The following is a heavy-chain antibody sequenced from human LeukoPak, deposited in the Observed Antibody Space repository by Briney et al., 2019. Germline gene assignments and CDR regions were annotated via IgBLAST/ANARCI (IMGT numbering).Heavy chain of an antibody. V-gene: IGHV3-30*04. CDR2: ISYDGSNK. J-gene: IGHJ5*02. D-gene: IGHD6-13*01. CDR3: ARARIATAGWFDP. Sequence: GGPLRFSCAALGFTFRSYAMHGVGRAPGKGLKGGAVISYDGSNKYYADSVKGRFTISRDNSKNTLYLQMNSLRAEDTAVYYCARARIATAGWFDPWGQGTLVTVSS. CDR1: GFTFRSYA.